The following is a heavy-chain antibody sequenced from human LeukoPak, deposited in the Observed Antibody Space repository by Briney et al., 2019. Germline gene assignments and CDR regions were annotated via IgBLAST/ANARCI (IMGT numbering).Heavy chain of an antibody. J-gene: IGHJ4*02. CDR2: INHGGST. Sequence: PSETLSLTCAVYGGSFSGYYWSWIRQPPGKGLEWIGEINHGGSTNYNPSLKSRVTISVDTSKNQFSLKLSSVTAADTAVYYCARGTPEKYDFWSGYYSSPMKFDYWGQGTLVTVSS. V-gene: IGHV4-34*01. D-gene: IGHD3-3*01. CDR1: GGSFSGYY. CDR3: ARGTPEKYDFWSGYYSSPMKFDY.